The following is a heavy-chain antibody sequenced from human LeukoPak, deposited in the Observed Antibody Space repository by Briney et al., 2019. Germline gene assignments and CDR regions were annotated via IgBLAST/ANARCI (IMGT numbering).Heavy chain of an antibody. V-gene: IGHV1-69*05. Sequence: ASVKVSCKASGGTFSSYAISWVRQAPGQGLEWMGGIIPIFGTANYAQKLQGRVTMTTDTSTSTAYMELRSLRSDDTAVYYCARVDPLGVRFLEWFADYYYGMDVWGQGTTVTVSS. J-gene: IGHJ6*02. CDR1: GGTFSSYA. CDR3: ARVDPLGVRFLEWFADYYYGMDV. CDR2: IIPIFGTA. D-gene: IGHD3-3*01.